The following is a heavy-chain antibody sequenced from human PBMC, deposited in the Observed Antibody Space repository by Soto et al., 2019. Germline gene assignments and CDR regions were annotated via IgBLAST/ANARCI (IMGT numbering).Heavy chain of an antibody. CDR1: GFTFDDYT. Sequence: GWSLRLSCAASGFTFDDYTMHWVRQAPGKGLEWVSLISWDGGSTYYADSVKVRFTISRDNSKNSLYLQMNSLRTEDTALYYCATLAYCSSTSCPDYWGQGTLVTVSS. D-gene: IGHD2-2*01. CDR3: ATLAYCSSTSCPDY. V-gene: IGHV3-43*01. CDR2: ISWDGGST. J-gene: IGHJ4*02.